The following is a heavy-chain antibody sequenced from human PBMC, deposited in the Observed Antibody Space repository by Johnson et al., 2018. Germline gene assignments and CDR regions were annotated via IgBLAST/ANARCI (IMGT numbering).Heavy chain of an antibody. CDR1: GFTFSSYG. Sequence: QVQLVESGGGVVQPGRSLRLSCAASGFTFSSYGMHWVRQAPGKGLEWVAVIWYDGSNKYYADSVKGRFTISRDNSKNTLYLQMNSLRAEDTAVYYCARDQVVTANPFHYYYGMDVWGQGTTVTVSS. V-gene: IGHV3-33*01. D-gene: IGHD2-21*02. J-gene: IGHJ6*02. CDR2: IWYDGSNK. CDR3: ARDQVVTANPFHYYYGMDV.